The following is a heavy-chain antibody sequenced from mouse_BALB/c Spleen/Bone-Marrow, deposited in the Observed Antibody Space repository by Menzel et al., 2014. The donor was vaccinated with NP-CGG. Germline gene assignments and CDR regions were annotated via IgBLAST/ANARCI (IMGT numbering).Heavy chain of an antibody. J-gene: IGHJ3*01. V-gene: IGHV1S81*02. Sequence: VQLQQSGAELVKPGASVKLSCKASGYTFTSYWIHWVKLRPGQGLEWIGEINPSNGRTNYNEKFKNKATLTVDKSSSAAYIQLSSLTSEDAAVYCCAGYDGPAWFAYWGQGTLVTVSA. CDR2: INPSNGRT. D-gene: IGHD2-3*01. CDR1: GYTFTSYW. CDR3: AGYDGPAWFAY.